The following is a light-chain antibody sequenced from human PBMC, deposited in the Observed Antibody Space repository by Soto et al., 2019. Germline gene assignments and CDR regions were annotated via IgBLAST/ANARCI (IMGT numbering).Light chain of an antibody. CDR2: KTS. Sequence: DVQMTQSPSSLSPSVGDRVTITCRASQSFNTWLAWYQQKPGKVPKLLIYKTSILESGVPSRFSGSGSGTEFTLTISSLQPEDSATYYCQQYNSYPYTFGQGTKLEIK. J-gene: IGKJ2*01. CDR3: QQYNSYPYT. CDR1: QSFNTW. V-gene: IGKV1-5*03.